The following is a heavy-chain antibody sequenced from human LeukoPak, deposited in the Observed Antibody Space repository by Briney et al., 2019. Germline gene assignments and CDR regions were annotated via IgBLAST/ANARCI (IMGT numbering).Heavy chain of an antibody. Sequence: ASVKVSCKASGGTFSSYAISWVRQAPGQGLEWMGGIIPIFGTANYAQKFQGRVTITADESTSTAYMELSSLRSEDTAVYYCAVDTAMVLYYYYMDVWGKGTTVTVSS. V-gene: IGHV1-69*13. CDR3: AVDTAMVLYYYYMDV. J-gene: IGHJ6*03. CDR2: IIPIFGTA. CDR1: GGTFSSYA. D-gene: IGHD5-18*01.